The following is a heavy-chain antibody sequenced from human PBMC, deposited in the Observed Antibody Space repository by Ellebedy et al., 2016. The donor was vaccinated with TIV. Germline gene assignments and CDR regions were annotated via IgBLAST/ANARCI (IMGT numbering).Heavy chain of an antibody. CDR2: IIQSGTM. D-gene: IGHD5-18*01. CDR1: GGSLRGYY. V-gene: IGHV4-34*12. CDR3: ARAGSIQLWLDY. J-gene: IGHJ5*01. Sequence: MPSETLSLTCAVYGGSLRGYYWNWIRQPPGKGLEWIGEIIQSGTMNYSPSLKSRVTISVDRSKNQFSLKLSSVTAADTAVYYCARAGSIQLWLDYWGQGTLVTVSS.